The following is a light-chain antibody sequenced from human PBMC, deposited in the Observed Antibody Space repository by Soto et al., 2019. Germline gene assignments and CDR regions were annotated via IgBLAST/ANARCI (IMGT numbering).Light chain of an antibody. CDR3: QQYSKGPT. Sequence: EIVMTQSPVTLSVSPGERATLSCRASESVSGNLAWYQQKPGQAPRLLIYDTASRATAIPARFSGSWSGTDFSLTISIQQSEDFAIYYYQQYSKGPTFGQGTRLEIK. CDR2: DTA. J-gene: IGKJ5*01. V-gene: IGKV3D-15*01. CDR1: ESVSGN.